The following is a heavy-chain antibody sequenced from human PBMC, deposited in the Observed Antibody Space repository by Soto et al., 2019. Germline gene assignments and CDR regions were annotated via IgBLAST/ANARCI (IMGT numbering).Heavy chain of an antibody. V-gene: IGHV3-33*01. CDR1: GFTFSSYG. D-gene: IGHD1-26*01. Sequence: GGSLRLSCAASGFTFSSYGMHWVRQAPGKGLEWVAVIWYDGSNKYYADSVKDRFTISRDNSKNTLYLQMNSLRAEDTAVYYCARNPQTRVGHFDYGGQGTLVTVSS. CDR3: ARNPQTRVGHFDY. CDR2: IWYDGSNK. J-gene: IGHJ4*02.